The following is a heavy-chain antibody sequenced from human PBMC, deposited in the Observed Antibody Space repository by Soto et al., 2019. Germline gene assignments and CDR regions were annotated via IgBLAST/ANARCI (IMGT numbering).Heavy chain of an antibody. CDR2: INAGNGNT. J-gene: IGHJ6*02. Sequence: GASVKVSCKASGYAFTSYAMHWVRQAPGQRREWMGWINAGNGNTKYSQKFQGRVTITRDTSASTAYMELSSLRSEDTAVYYCASAGGFGVVYYYYYGMDVWGQGXTVTVYS. CDR3: ASAGGFGVVYYYYYGMDV. CDR1: GYAFTSYA. D-gene: IGHD3-3*01. V-gene: IGHV1-3*01.